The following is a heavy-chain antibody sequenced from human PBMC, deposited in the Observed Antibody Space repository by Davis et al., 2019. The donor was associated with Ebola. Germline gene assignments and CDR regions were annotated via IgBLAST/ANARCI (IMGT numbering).Heavy chain of an antibody. V-gene: IGHV4-59*08. CDR2: VYYSGTA. CDR1: GGSISSYY. Sequence: MPSETLSLTCTVSGGSISSYYWSWIRQPPGKGLEWIGYVYYSGTASYNPSLKSRVTISIGTSKDQFSLRLTSVTAADTALYHCARQSLDFDYWGQGILVTVSS. CDR3: ARQSLDFDY. J-gene: IGHJ4*02.